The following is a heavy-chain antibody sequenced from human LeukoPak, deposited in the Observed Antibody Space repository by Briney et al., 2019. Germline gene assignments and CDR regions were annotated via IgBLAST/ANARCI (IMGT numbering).Heavy chain of an antibody. D-gene: IGHD3-3*01. CDR2: INWNGGST. CDR3: ARAVYYDFWSGSPDDAFDI. V-gene: IGHV3-20*01. CDR1: GFTFDDHG. J-gene: IGHJ3*02. Sequence: GGSLRLSCAVSGFTFDDHGMSWVRQAPGKGLEWVSGINWNGGSTGYADSVKGRFTISRDNAKNSLYLQMNCLRAEDTALYHCARAVYYDFWSGSPDDAFDIWGQGTMVTVSS.